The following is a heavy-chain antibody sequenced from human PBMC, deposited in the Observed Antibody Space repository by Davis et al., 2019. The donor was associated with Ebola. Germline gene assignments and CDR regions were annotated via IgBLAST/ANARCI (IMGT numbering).Heavy chain of an antibody. CDR2: IYHSGST. V-gene: IGHV4-39*07. Sequence: MPSETLSLTCTVSGGSISGSSYYWGWIRQPPGKGLEWIGTIYHSGSTYYNPSLKSRVTISVDTSKNQFSLNLSSVTAADTAVYYCARDYDFWSGYYNYWGQGILVTVSS. CDR1: GGSISGSSYY. D-gene: IGHD3-3*01. J-gene: IGHJ4*02. CDR3: ARDYDFWSGYYNY.